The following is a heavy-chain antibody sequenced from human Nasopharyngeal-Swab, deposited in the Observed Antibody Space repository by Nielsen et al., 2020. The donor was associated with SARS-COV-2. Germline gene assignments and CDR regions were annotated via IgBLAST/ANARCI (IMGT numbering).Heavy chain of an antibody. J-gene: IGHJ6*02. V-gene: IGHV5-51*01. CDR1: GYSFTSYW. CDR3: ARAYSSSSQYYYYYYGMGV. D-gene: IGHD6-6*01. Sequence: GESLKISCKGSGYSFTSYWIGWVRQMPGKGLEWMGIIYPGDSDTRYSPSFQGQVTISADKSISTACLQWSSLKASDTAMYYCARAYSSSSQYYYYYYGMGVWGQGTTVTVSS. CDR2: IYPGDSDT.